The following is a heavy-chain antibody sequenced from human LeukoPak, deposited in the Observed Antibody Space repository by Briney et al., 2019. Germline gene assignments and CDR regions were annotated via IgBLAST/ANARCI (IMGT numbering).Heavy chain of an antibody. CDR3: ARGLTAAGRIDY. CDR1: GYSFTTSW. CDR2: IDPSDSYT. V-gene: IGHV5-10-1*04. Sequence: GESLKISCKGSGYSFTTSWISWVRQMPGKGLEWMGRIDPSDSYTNYSPSFQGQVTISADKSISTAYLQWSSLKASDTAMYYCARGLTAAGRIDYWGQGTPVTVSS. J-gene: IGHJ4*02. D-gene: IGHD6-13*01.